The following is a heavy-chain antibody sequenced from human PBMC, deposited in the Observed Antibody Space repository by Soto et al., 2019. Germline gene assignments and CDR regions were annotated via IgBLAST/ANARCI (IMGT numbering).Heavy chain of an antibody. CDR1: GFTFSSYW. V-gene: IGHV3-7*03. J-gene: IGHJ6*02. CDR2: IKQDGSEK. D-gene: IGHD5-12*01. Sequence: EVQLVESGGGLVQPGGSLRLSCAASGFTFSSYWMSWVRQAPGKGLEWVANIKQDGSEKYYVDSVKGRFTISRDNAENALYLQMNSRRAEDTAVYYCARLVGYAYGMDVWGQGTTVTVSS. CDR3: ARLVGYAYGMDV.